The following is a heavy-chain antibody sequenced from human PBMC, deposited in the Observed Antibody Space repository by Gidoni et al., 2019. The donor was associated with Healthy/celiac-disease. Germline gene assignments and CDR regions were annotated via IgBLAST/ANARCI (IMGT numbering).Heavy chain of an antibody. V-gene: IGHV3-30-3*01. CDR2: ISYDGSNK. Sequence: QVQLVESGGGVVQPGRSLRLSWAASGFTFSSYAMHWVRQAPGKGLEWVAVISYDGSNKYYADSVKGRFTISRDNSKNTLYLQMNSLRAEDTAVYYCARVPDSSGYYSGHKDDFDYWGQGTLVTVSS. CDR1: GFTFSSYA. J-gene: IGHJ4*02. CDR3: ARVPDSSGYYSGHKDDFDY. D-gene: IGHD3-22*01.